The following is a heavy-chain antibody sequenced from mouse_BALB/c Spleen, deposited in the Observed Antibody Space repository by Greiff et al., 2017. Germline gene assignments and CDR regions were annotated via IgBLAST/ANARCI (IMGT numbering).Heavy chain of an antibody. CDR1: GYTFTDYN. D-gene: IGHD4-1*01. V-gene: IGHV1-18*01. Sequence: EVKLVESGPELVKPGASVKIPCKASGYTFTDYNMDWVKQSHGKSLEWIGDINPNNGGTIYNQKFKGKATLTVDKSSSTAYMELRSLTSEDTAVYYCARWKLGFAYWGQGTLVTVSA. CDR3: ARWKLGFAY. J-gene: IGHJ3*01. CDR2: INPNNGGT.